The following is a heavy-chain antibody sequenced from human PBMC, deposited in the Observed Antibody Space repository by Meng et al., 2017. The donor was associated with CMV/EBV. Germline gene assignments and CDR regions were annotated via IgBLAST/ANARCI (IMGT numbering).Heavy chain of an antibody. D-gene: IGHD3-10*01. J-gene: IGHJ5*02. Sequence: TFTSYDINCVRQATGQGLEWMGWMNPNSGNTGYAQKFQGRVTMTRNTSISTAYMELSSLRSEDTAVYYCARGQGYYGSGSYWGWFDPWGQGTLVTVSS. CDR3: ARGQGYYGSGSYWGWFDP. CDR1: TFTSYD. CDR2: MNPNSGNT. V-gene: IGHV1-8*01.